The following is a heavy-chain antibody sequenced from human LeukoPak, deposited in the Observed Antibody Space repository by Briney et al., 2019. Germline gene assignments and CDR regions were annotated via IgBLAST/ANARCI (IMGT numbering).Heavy chain of an antibody. V-gene: IGHV3-30-3*01. J-gene: IGHJ5*02. CDR3: ARPLVPGVNCFDP. D-gene: IGHD3-3*01. CDR2: ISYDGTIK. Sequence: PGGSLRLSCAASGFTFSSYEMHWVRQAPGKGLEWVAVISYDGTIKYYPASVKGRFTISRDTSKNTLYLQMNSLTAEDTAVYYCARPLVPGVNCFDPWGQGTLVTVSS. CDR1: GFTFSSYE.